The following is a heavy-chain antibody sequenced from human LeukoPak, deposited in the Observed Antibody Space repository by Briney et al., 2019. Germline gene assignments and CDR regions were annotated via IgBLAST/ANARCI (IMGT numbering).Heavy chain of an antibody. J-gene: IGHJ4*02. D-gene: IGHD5-12*01. CDR3: ARRGGSGHEFGYDY. V-gene: IGHV1-3*04. CDR2: INTGNGDT. CDR1: GYTFTTYA. Sequence: ASVKVSCKPSGYTFTTYALHWVRQAPGQRLEWMGWINTGNGDTRYSQQFQGRVTITRDTSASTAYMELSSLRSEDTAAYYCARRGGSGHEFGYDYWGQGTLVTVSS.